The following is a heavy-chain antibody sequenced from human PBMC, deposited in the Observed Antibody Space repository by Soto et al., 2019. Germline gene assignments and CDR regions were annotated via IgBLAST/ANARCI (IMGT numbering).Heavy chain of an antibody. V-gene: IGHV3-74*01. CDR3: VRDSHGDY. CDR1: GFTFSNYW. J-gene: IGHJ4*02. CDR2: IDHDGPT. Sequence: EVQLVESGGGLVQPGGSLRLSCAGSGFTFSNYWMHWVRQAPGKGLEWVSRIDHDGPTDYADSVRGRFTISSDNAENTLYLQMNSLRPEDTAVYSCVRDSHGDYWGQGTLVTVSS.